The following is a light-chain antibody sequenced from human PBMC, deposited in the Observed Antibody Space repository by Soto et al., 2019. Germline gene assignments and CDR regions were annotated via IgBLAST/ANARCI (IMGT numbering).Light chain of an antibody. CDR3: GTWDNSLSAVI. CDR1: GSNIGHNY. V-gene: IGLV1-51*01. Sequence: QSVLTQPPSVSAAPGQKVTISCSGSGSNIGHNYISWYQQLPGTAPKLLIYDNNKRPSGIPDRFSGSKSGTSATLGITGLQTGDEADYYCGTWDNSLSAVIFGGGAQLTVL. CDR2: DNN. J-gene: IGLJ2*01.